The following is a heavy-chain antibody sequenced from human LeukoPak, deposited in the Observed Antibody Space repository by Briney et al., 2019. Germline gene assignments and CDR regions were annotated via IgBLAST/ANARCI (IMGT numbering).Heavy chain of an antibody. J-gene: IGHJ2*01. Sequence: GGSLRLSCAASGFTFSSSWMHWVRQAPGKGLVWVSRINSDGSSTTYADSVKGRFTISRDNARNTLYLQMNSLRAEDTAVYYCATTLRTRGTWYFDLWGRGTLVTVSS. CDR2: INSDGSST. CDR3: ATTLRTRGTWYFDL. D-gene: IGHD4-11*01. V-gene: IGHV3-74*01. CDR1: GFTFSSSW.